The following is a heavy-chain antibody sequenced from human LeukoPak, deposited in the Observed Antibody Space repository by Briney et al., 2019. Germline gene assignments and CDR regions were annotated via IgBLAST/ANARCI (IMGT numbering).Heavy chain of an antibody. J-gene: IGHJ5*02. CDR3: ARDLGIVVVPAAMREGVCFDP. CDR2: IIPIFGTA. V-gene: IGHV1-69*01. Sequence: SVKVSCKASGGTFSSYAISWVRQAPGQGLEWMGGIIPIFGTANYAQKFQGRVTITADESTSTAYMELSSLRSEDTAVYYRARDLGIVVVPAAMREGVCFDPWGQGTLVTVSS. CDR1: GGTFSSYA. D-gene: IGHD2-2*01.